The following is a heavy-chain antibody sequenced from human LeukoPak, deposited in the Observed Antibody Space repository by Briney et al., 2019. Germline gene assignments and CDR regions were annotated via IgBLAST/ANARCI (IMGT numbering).Heavy chain of an antibody. Sequence: ASVTVCYKASGYTFTGNFMHWVRRAPGQGLEWMGWINPNSGGTNYAQKCQDRVTMTRDTSISTAYMELSRLRSDDTAVYYCARSRITMVRGVITSIYWFDPWGQGTLVTVSS. CDR3: ARSRITMVRGVITSIYWFDP. V-gene: IGHV1-2*02. D-gene: IGHD3-10*01. J-gene: IGHJ5*02. CDR2: INPNSGGT. CDR1: GYTFTGNF.